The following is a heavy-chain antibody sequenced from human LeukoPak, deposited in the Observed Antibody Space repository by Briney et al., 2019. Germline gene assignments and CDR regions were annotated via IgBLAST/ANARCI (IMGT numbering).Heavy chain of an antibody. Sequence: GGSLRLSCAASGFTFSSYGMHWVRQAPGKGLEWVAVIWYDGSNKYYADSVKGRFTISRDNSKNTLYLQMNSLRAEDTAVYYCARGGRPWYYDSSGYYQREFDYGGQGTLVTVS. D-gene: IGHD3-22*01. V-gene: IGHV3-33*01. J-gene: IGHJ4*02. CDR3: ARGGRPWYYDSSGYYQREFDY. CDR1: GFTFSSYG. CDR2: IWYDGSNK.